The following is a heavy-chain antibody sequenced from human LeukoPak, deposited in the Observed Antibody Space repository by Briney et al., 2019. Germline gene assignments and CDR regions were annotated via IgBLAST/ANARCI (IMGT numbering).Heavy chain of an antibody. CDR3: ARVGFDVLTGYTPLDY. CDR2: IDDSGNT. Sequence: SETLSLTCTVSGGSINGFIWNWIRQPPGQALEWIGYIDDSGNTKYNPALKSRVTISLDTSRIQYSLNLNSVTAADAALYYCARVGFDVLTGYTPLDYWGQGTLVTVSS. CDR1: GGSINGFI. V-gene: IGHV4-59*01. D-gene: IGHD3-9*01. J-gene: IGHJ4*02.